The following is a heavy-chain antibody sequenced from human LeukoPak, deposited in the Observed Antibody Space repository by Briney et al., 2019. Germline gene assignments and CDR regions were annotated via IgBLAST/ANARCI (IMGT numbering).Heavy chain of an antibody. Sequence: SGPALVKPTQTLTLTCTFSGFSLSTSGVCVSWIRQPPGKALEWLARIDWDDDKYYSTSLKTRLTISKDTSKNQVVLTMTNMEPVDTATYYCARIREYCSGGTCYRGSYYFDYWGQGTLVTVSS. V-gene: IGHV2-70*11. D-gene: IGHD2-15*01. CDR2: IDWDDDK. CDR3: ARIREYCSGGTCYRGSYYFDY. CDR1: GFSLSTSGVC. J-gene: IGHJ4*02.